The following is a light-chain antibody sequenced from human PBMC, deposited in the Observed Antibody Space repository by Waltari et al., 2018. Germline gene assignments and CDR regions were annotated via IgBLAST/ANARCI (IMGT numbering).Light chain of an antibody. CDR1: QGISSY. V-gene: IGKV1-8*01. CDR2: AAS. Sequence: AIRMTQSPSSFSASTGDRVTITCRASQGISSYLAWYQQKPGKAPKLLIYAASTLQSGGPSRFSCSGSGTDFTLTISCLQSEDFATYYCQQYYSYPQTFGQGTKLEIK. J-gene: IGKJ2*01. CDR3: QQYYSYPQT.